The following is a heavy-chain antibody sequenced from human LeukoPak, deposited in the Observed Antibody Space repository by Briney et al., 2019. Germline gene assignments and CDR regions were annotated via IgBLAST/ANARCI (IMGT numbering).Heavy chain of an antibody. CDR1: GGSISSYY. D-gene: IGHD1-26*01. V-gene: IGHV4-59*12. J-gene: IGHJ4*02. CDR3: AREVGAKDY. CDR2: IYYSGST. Sequence: PSETLSLTCTVSGGSISSYYWSWIRQPPGKGLEWIGSIYYSGSTYYNPSLKSRVTISVDTSKNQFSLKLSSVTAADTAVYYCAREVGAKDYWGQGTLVTVSS.